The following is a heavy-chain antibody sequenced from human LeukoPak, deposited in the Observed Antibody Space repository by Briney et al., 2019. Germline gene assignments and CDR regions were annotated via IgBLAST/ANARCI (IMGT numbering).Heavy chain of an antibody. D-gene: IGHD3-22*01. CDR3: AREGYYYDSSGYYYADY. J-gene: IGHJ4*02. CDR2: IIPIFGTA. CDR1: GGTFSSYA. Sequence: GASVKVSCKASGGTFSSYAISWVRQAPGRGLEWMGRIIPIFGTANYAQKFQGRVTITTDESTNTAYMELSSLRSEDTAVYYCAREGYYYDSSGYYYADYWGQGTLVTVSS. V-gene: IGHV1-69*05.